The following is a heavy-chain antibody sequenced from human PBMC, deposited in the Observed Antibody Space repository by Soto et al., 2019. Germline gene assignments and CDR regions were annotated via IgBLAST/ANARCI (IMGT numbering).Heavy chain of an antibody. J-gene: IGHJ4*02. D-gene: IGHD3-22*01. CDR3: AADDSGTYNPDPEFKC. V-gene: IGHV4-31*03. Sequence: SETLSLTCTVSGGPISSGGYYWSWIRQHPGKGLQWIGHIYYSGSTYYNPSLKSRVTISVDTPKNHFSLKLRSVTAADTTVYYCAADDSGTYNPDPEFKCWGKRNRVIFSS. CDR1: GGPISSGGYY. CDR2: IYYSGST.